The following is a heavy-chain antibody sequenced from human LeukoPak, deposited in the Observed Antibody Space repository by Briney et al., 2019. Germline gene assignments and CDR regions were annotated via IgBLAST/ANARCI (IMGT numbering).Heavy chain of an antibody. CDR1: GFTFSSYG. J-gene: IGHJ6*03. CDR2: ISGSGGST. D-gene: IGHD3-10*01. CDR3: AKDVLWFGELSRPYYYYMDV. Sequence: GRSLRLSCAASGFTFSSYGMSWVRQAPGKGLEWVSAISGSGGSTYYADSVKGRFTISRDNSKNTLYLQMNSLRAEDTAVYYCAKDVLWFGELSRPYYYYMDVWGKGTTVTISS. V-gene: IGHV3-23*01.